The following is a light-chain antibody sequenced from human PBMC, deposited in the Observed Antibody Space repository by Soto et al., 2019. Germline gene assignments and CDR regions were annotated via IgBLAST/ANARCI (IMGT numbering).Light chain of an antibody. CDR1: SSDIGGYKY. V-gene: IGLV2-14*01. CDR3: QSYDNSLSGWV. J-gene: IGLJ3*02. Sequence: QSALTQPASVSGSPGQSITISCTGSSSDIGGYKYVSWYQHFPGKAPKLIIYEVSSRPSGVPDRFSGSQSGTSASLAITGLLAEDEADYFCQSYDNSLSGWVFGGGTKVTVL. CDR2: EVS.